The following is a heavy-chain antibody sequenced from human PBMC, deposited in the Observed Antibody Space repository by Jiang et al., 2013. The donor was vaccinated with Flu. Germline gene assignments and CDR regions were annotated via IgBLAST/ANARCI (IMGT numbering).Heavy chain of an antibody. CDR2: ISGSGGST. V-gene: IGHV3-23*01. CDR1: GFTFSSYA. D-gene: IGHD2-15*01. J-gene: IGHJ6*02. Sequence: ASGFTFSSYAMSWVRQAPGKGLEWVSAISGSGGSTYYADSVKGRFTISRDNSKNTLYLQMNSLRAEDTAVYYCAKEGELVVVAKTLLYYYGMDVWGQGTTVTVSS. CDR3: AKEGELVVVAKTLLYYYGMDV.